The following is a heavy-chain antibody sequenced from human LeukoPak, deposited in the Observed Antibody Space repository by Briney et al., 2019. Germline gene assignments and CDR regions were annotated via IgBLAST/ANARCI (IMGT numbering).Heavy chain of an antibody. CDR2: ISHSGST. D-gene: IGHD2-15*01. Sequence: SETLSLTCAVYGGSFSGYYWSWIRQPPGKGLEWIGEISHSGSTNYNPSLKSRLTISVDTSKNQFSLILTSVTAADTAVYYCARYSSGDSCYCLDAFDIWGQGTMVTVSS. CDR1: GGSFSGYY. CDR3: ARYSSGDSCYCLDAFDI. V-gene: IGHV4-34*01. J-gene: IGHJ3*02.